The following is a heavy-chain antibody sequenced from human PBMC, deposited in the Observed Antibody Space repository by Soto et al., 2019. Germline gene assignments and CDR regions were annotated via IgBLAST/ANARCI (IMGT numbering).Heavy chain of an antibody. CDR3: ARDLTSDYYDSSGYGDAFDI. D-gene: IGHD3-22*01. J-gene: IGHJ3*02. CDR2: ISAYNGNT. V-gene: IGHV1-18*01. Sequence: GASVKVSCKASGYTFTSYGISWVRQAPGQGLEWMGWISAYNGNTNYAQKLQGRVTMTTDTSTSTAYMELRSLRSDDTAVYYCARDLTSDYYDSSGYGDAFDIWGQGTMVT. CDR1: GYTFTSYG.